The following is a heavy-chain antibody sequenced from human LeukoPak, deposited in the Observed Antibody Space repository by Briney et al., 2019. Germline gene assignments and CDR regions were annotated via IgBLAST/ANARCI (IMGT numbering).Heavy chain of an antibody. V-gene: IGHV3-23*01. Sequence: GGSLRLSCAASGFTFTNYGMIWVRQAPGKGLEWVSAISGSGRSTYYADSVKGRFTISRDNSKNTLYLQMNSLRAEDTAVYYCARGAYYDSSGYIDYWGQGTLVTVSS. D-gene: IGHD3-22*01. CDR2: ISGSGRST. J-gene: IGHJ4*02. CDR3: ARGAYYDSSGYIDY. CDR1: GFTFTNYG.